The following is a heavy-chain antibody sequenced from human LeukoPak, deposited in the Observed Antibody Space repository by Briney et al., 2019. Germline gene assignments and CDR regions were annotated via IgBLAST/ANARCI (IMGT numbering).Heavy chain of an antibody. J-gene: IGHJ3*02. V-gene: IGHV4-31*03. CDR2: IYYSGST. Sequence: SQILSLTCTVSGGSISSGGYYWSWIRQHPGKGLEWIGYIYYSGSTYYNPSLKSRVTISVDTSKNQFSLKLSSVTAADTAVYYCARAVVGATSTAFDIWGQGTMVTVSS. D-gene: IGHD1-26*01. CDR3: ARAVVGATSTAFDI. CDR1: GGSISSGGYY.